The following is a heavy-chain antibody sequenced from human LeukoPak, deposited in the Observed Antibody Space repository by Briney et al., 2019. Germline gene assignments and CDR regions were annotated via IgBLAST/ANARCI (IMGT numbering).Heavy chain of an antibody. CDR1: GFTFSSFA. CDR3: AKDGAFVGAYDC. D-gene: IGHD1-26*01. V-gene: IGHV3-23*01. J-gene: IGHJ4*02. Sequence: GGSLRLSCTASGFTFSSFALSWVRRAPGKGLEWVSSISGSGGATYYADSVKGRFTISRDNSENTLYLQINSLRAEDTAVFYCAKDGAFVGAYDCWGQGTLVIVSS. CDR2: ISGSGGAT.